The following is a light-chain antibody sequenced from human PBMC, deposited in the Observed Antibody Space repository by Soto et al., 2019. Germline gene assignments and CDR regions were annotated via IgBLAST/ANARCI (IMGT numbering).Light chain of an antibody. CDR3: QQYNSYWT. CDR1: QSLSSSY. V-gene: IGKV3-20*01. J-gene: IGKJ1*01. CDR2: GAF. Sequence: EIVLTQSPGTLSLSPGERVTLSCRASQSLSSSYLAWHQQKPGQAPRLLIYGAFNRATGIPDRFSGSGSGTEFTLTISSLQPDDFAAYYCQQYNSYWTFGQGTKVDIK.